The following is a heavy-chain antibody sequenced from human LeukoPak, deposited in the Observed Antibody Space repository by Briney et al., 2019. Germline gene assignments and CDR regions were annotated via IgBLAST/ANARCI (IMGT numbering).Heavy chain of an antibody. V-gene: IGHV4-39*01. Sequence: ETLSLTCTVSDGSMSSSSYYWGWIRQPPGKGLEWIGTIYYSGSTYYSPSLKSRVAISVDTSKNQFSLKLSSVTAADTAVYYCANYCSSSSCHIRRAFDIWGQGTMVTVSS. CDR3: ANYCSSSSCHIRRAFDI. CDR2: IYYSGST. D-gene: IGHD2-2*02. CDR1: DGSMSSSSYY. J-gene: IGHJ3*02.